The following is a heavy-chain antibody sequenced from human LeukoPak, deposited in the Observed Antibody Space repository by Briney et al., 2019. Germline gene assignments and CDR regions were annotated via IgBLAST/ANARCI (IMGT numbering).Heavy chain of an antibody. J-gene: IGHJ5*02. V-gene: IGHV4-34*01. D-gene: IGHD2-15*01. Sequence: SETLSLTCAVYGGSFSGYYWSWIRQPPGKGLEWIGEINHSGSTNYNPSLKSRVSISVDTSKNQFSLKLSSVTAADTAVYYCARSLGYCSGGSCYPNWFDPWGQGTLVTVSS. CDR3: ARSLGYCSGGSCYPNWFDP. CDR1: GGSFSGYY. CDR2: INHSGST.